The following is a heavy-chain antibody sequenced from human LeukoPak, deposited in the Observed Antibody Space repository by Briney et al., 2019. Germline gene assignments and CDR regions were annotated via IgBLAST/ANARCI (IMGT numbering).Heavy chain of an antibody. CDR2: IIPILGIA. CDR1: GGTFSSYA. D-gene: IGHD4-17*01. CDR3: ARERSRTVTPSYYYYGMDV. V-gene: IGHV1-69*04. Sequence: GASVKVSCKASGGTFSSYAISWVRQAPGQGLEWMGRIIPILGIANYAQKFQGRVTITADKSTSTAYMELSSLRSEDTAVYYCARERSRTVTPSYYYYGMDVWGQGTTVTVSS. J-gene: IGHJ6*02.